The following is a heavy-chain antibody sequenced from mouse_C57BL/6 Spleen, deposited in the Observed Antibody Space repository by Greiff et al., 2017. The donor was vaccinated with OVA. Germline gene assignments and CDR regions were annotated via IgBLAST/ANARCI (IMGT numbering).Heavy chain of an antibody. CDR3: ARQASYWYFDV. J-gene: IGHJ1*03. CDR1: GYTFTDYY. Sequence: QVQLQHSGAELVRPGASVKLSCKASGYTFTDYYINWVKQRPGQGLEWIARIYPGSGNTYYNEKFKGKATLTAEKSSSTAYMQLSSLTSEDSAVYFCARQASYWYFDVWGTGTTVTVSS. CDR2: IYPGSGNT. V-gene: IGHV1-76*01.